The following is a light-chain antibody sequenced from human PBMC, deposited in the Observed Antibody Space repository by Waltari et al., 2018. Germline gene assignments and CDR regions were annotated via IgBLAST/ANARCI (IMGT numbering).Light chain of an antibody. Sequence: DIVMTQSPDSLAVSLGARATISCRSSQSVLYNSNDKNYLAWYQQKPGQPPRLLIYWASTRESGVPDRFSGSGSGTDFTLTISNLQAEDVAVYYCQQYYRSRTFGQGTKVEIK. CDR1: QSVLYNSNDKNY. CDR3: QQYYRSRT. V-gene: IGKV4-1*01. CDR2: WAS. J-gene: IGKJ1*01.